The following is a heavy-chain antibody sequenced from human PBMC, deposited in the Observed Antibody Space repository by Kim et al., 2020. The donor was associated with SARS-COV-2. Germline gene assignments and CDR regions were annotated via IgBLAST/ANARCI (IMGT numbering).Heavy chain of an antibody. Sequence: SETLSLTCTVSGGSISSYYWSWIRQPPGKGLEWIGYIYYSGSTNYNPSLKSRVTISVDTSKNQFSLKLSSVTAGDTAVYYCASSHDSSGYSLDYWGQGTLVTVSS. V-gene: IGHV4-59*01. CDR2: IYYSGST. D-gene: IGHD3-22*01. CDR3: ASSHDSSGYSLDY. CDR1: GGSISSYY. J-gene: IGHJ4*02.